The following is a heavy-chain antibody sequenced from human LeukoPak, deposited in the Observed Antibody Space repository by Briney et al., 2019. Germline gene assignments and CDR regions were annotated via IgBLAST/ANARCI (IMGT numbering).Heavy chain of an antibody. Sequence: GASVKVSCKASGYTFTNYYTHWVRQAPGQGLEWMGIINPSGGSTSYAQKFQGRVTMTRDTSTSTVYMELSSLRSEDTAVYYCARMLGVTTGVDYWGQGSLVTVSS. CDR2: INPSGGST. CDR1: GYTFTNYY. D-gene: IGHD3-10*02. V-gene: IGHV1-46*01. CDR3: ARMLGVTTGVDY. J-gene: IGHJ4*02.